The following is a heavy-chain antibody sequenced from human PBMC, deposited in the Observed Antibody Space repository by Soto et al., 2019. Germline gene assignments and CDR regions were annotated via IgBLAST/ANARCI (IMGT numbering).Heavy chain of an antibody. CDR3: ARDQGIAARLFDY. CDR2: INPSGGST. J-gene: IGHJ4*02. V-gene: IGHV1-46*01. D-gene: IGHD6-6*01. Sequence: ASVKVSCKASGYTFTSSYMHWVRQAPGQGLEWMGMINPSGGSTTYAQKFQGRVTMTRDTSTSTVYMELSSLRSEDTAVFYCARDQGIAARLFDYWGQGTPVTVSS. CDR1: GYTFTSSY.